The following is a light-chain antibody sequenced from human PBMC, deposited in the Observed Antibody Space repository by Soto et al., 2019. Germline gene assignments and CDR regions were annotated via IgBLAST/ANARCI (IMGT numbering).Light chain of an antibody. J-gene: IGLJ2*01. CDR1: SSDVGGYNY. V-gene: IGLV2-8*01. CDR2: EVY. Sequence: QSAPTQPPSASGSPGQSVTFSCTGTSSDVGGYNYVSWYQQYPGKAPKLMIYEVYKRPSGVPDRFSGSKSGNTTSLTVSGLQPEDEADYYCSAYAGSSTWVFGGGTKLTVL. CDR3: SAYAGSSTWV.